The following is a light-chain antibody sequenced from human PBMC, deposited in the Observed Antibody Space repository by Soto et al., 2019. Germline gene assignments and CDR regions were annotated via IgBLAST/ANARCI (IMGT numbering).Light chain of an antibody. Sequence: QSALTQPASVSGSPGQSITISCTGTSSDVGGYNYVSWYQQHPGKAPKLMSYEVSNRPSGVSNRFSGSKSGNTASLTISGLHAEDEAEYYCSSYTSSSPLVYVFGTGTKLTVL. V-gene: IGLV2-14*01. CDR1: SSDVGGYNY. CDR3: SSYTSSSPLVYV. J-gene: IGLJ1*01. CDR2: EVS.